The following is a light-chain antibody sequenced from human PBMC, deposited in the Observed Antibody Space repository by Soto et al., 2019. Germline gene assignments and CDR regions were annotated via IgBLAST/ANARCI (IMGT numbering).Light chain of an antibody. CDR2: AAS. CDR1: RDIGTW. CDR3: QQASVLPFT. V-gene: IGKV1-12*01. J-gene: IGKJ3*01. Sequence: DIQMTQSPSSVSASVGDRVTITCRARRDIGTWLAWYQQIPGKAPKLLIFAASTLQNRVPSRFSGSGSGTDFTLTISGLQPEDFATYYCQQASVLPFTFGPGTKVDMK.